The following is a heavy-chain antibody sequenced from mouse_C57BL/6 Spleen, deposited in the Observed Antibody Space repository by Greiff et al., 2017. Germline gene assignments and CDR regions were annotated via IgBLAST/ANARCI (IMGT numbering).Heavy chain of an antibody. CDR1: GYTITSYW. D-gene: IGHD1-1*01. J-gene: IGHJ2*01. V-gene: IGHV1-55*01. Sequence: QVQLQQSGAELVKPGASVKMSCTASGYTITSYWITWVKQRPGQGLEWIGDIYPGSGSTNYNEKFKSKATLTVDTSSSTAYMQLSSLTSEDSAVYYCASYYGSSYPYFDYWGQGTTLTVSS. CDR3: ASYYGSSYPYFDY. CDR2: IYPGSGST.